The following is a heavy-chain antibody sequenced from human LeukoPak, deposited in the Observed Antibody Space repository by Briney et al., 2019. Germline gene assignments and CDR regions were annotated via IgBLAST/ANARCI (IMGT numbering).Heavy chain of an antibody. CDR2: ISGSSRNT. V-gene: IGHV3-23*01. CDR3: AKDRAYYYDSSGPFCMN. Sequence: GGSLRLSCAASGVTLSSYAMSWVRQARGKGLEGVSAISGSSRNTYYAESVKGRFTISRDNSNNTLYLQMNSLRAEDTAVYYCAKDRAYYYDSSGPFCMNWGEGTLVTVSS. D-gene: IGHD3-22*01. CDR1: GVTLSSYA. J-gene: IGHJ4*02.